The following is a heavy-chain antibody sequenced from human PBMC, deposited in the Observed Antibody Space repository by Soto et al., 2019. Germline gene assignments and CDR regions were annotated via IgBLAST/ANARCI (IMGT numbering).Heavy chain of an antibody. CDR1: GYTFTSYY. CDR3: ARVLNYYDSSGYYFDY. V-gene: IGHV1-69*13. CDR2: IIPIFGTA. J-gene: IGHJ4*02. Sequence: SVKVSCKASGYTFTSYYMHWVRQAPGQGLEWMGIIIPIFGTANYAQKFQGRVTITADESTSTAYMELSSLRSEDTAVYYCARVLNYYDSSGYYFDYWGQGTLVTVSS. D-gene: IGHD3-22*01.